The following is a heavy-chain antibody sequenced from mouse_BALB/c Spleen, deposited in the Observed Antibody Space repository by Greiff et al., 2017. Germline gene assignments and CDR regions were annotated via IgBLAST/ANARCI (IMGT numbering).Heavy chain of an antibody. CDR1: GFSLSTYGTA. CDR3: GTRDENYAMDY. Sequence: QVTLKVCGPGLLQPSQTLSLTCSFSGFSLSTYGTAVNWLRPPSGKGLEWLVEIGADDSKHYNPFLKSRITISKDTSNSQVFLKITSVENEDSATYYCGTRDENYAMDYWGQGTSVTVSS. J-gene: IGHJ4*01. V-gene: IGHV8-8-1*01. CDR2: IGADDSK.